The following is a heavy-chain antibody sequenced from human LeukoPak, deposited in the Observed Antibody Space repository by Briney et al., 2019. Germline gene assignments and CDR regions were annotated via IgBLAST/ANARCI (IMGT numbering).Heavy chain of an antibody. V-gene: IGHV3-30*02. CDR1: GFTFSDYG. J-gene: IGHJ4*02. Sequence: GGSLRLSCAASGFTFSDYGIHWVRQAPGKGLEWVAFIPFDGSDNYYADSVKGRFTISRDNSKNTLYLQMNSLKAGDTAVYYCAKDEGYNYGWFYFDYWGQGTLVIVSS. CDR3: AKDEGYNYGWFYFDY. CDR2: IPFDGSDN. D-gene: IGHD5-18*01.